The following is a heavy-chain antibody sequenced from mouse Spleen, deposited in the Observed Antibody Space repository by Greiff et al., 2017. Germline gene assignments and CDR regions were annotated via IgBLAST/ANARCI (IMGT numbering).Heavy chain of an antibody. Sequence: EVKLVESEGGLVQPGSSMKLSCTASGFTFSDYYMAWVRQVPEKGLEWVANINYDGSSTYYLDSLKSRFIISRDNAKNILYLQMSSLKSEDTATYYCARRDPSGYWYFDVWGAGTTVTVSS. J-gene: IGHJ1*01. CDR2: INYDGSST. CDR3: ARRDPSGYWYFDV. V-gene: IGHV5-16*01. CDR1: GFTFSDYY. D-gene: IGHD3-2*02.